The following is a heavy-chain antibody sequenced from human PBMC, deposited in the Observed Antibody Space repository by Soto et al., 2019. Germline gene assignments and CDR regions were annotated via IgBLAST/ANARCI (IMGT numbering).Heavy chain of an antibody. J-gene: IGHJ5*02. CDR3: ATAPITIFGVVRWADWFDP. V-gene: IGHV1-24*01. D-gene: IGHD3-3*01. CDR1: GYTLTELS. Sequence: GASVKVSCKVSGYTLTELSMHWVRQAPGKGLEWMGGFDPEDGETIYAQKFQGRVTMTEDTSTDTAYMELSSLRSEDTAVYYCATAPITIFGVVRWADWFDPWGQGTLVTVSS. CDR2: FDPEDGET.